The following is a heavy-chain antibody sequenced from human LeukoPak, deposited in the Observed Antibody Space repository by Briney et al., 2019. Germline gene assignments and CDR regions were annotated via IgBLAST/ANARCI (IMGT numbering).Heavy chain of an antibody. CDR1: GGSISSYY. CDR3: ARGIPKYYYGSGPLDY. Sequence: PSETLSLTCTVSGGSISSYYWSWIRQPPGKGLEWIGYIYYSGSTNYNPSLKSRVTISVDTSKSQFSLKLSSVTAADTAVYYCARGIPKYYYGSGPLDYWGQGTLVTVSS. V-gene: IGHV4-59*01. J-gene: IGHJ4*02. CDR2: IYYSGST. D-gene: IGHD3-10*01.